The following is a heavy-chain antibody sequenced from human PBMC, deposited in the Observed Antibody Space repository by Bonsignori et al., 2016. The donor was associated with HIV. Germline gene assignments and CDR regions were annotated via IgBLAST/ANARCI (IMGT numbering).Heavy chain of an antibody. CDR2: IIPIFGTT. Sequence: WVRQAPGQGLEWMGTIIPIFGTTNYAQKFQGRVTIIADDSTSTAYMELSSLRSEDTAVYFCARGRRGYSGYAVYYYYLDVWGKGTTVTVSS. V-gene: IGHV1-69*15. J-gene: IGHJ6*03. D-gene: IGHD5-12*01. CDR3: ARGRRGYSGYAVYYYYLDV.